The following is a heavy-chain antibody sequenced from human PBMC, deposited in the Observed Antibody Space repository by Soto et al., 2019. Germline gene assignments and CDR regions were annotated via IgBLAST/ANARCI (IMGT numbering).Heavy chain of an antibody. V-gene: IGHV3-23*01. CDR3: AKEGTSGLYYFDY. Sequence: GGSLRLSCAASGFPFSNYAMNWVRQAPGKGLEWVSTISGSGGSPYYADSVKGRFTISRDNSRNTLYLQMNSLRAGDSAIYYCAKEGTSGLYYFDYWGQGTLVTVSS. J-gene: IGHJ4*02. CDR1: GFPFSNYA. D-gene: IGHD6-19*01. CDR2: ISGSGGSP.